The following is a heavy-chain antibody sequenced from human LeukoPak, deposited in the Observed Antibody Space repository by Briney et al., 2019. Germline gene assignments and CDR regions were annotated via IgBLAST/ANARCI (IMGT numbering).Heavy chain of an antibody. CDR2: ISAYNGNA. D-gene: IGHD6-13*01. CDR3: ARKGDSSSWFANAFDI. Sequence: ASVKVSCKASGYTFRNYGINWVRQAHGQGLEWMGWISAYNGNANYAQKLRGRVTMTTDTSTSTAYMELRSLRSDDTAVYYCARKGDSSSWFANAFDIWGQGTMVTVSS. CDR1: GYTFRNYG. J-gene: IGHJ3*02. V-gene: IGHV1-18*04.